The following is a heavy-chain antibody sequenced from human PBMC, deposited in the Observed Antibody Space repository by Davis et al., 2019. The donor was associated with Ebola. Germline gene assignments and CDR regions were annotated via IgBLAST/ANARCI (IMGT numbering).Heavy chain of an antibody. CDR3: AKDLPITMIVVQKGIDAFDI. CDR2: ISGSGGST. D-gene: IGHD3-22*01. Sequence: GESLKISCAASGFTFSSYAMSWVRQAPGKGLEWVSAISGSGGSTYYADSVKGRFTISRDNSKNTLYLQMNSLRAEDTAVYYCAKDLPITMIVVQKGIDAFDIWGQGTMVTVSS. V-gene: IGHV3-23*01. CDR1: GFTFSSYA. J-gene: IGHJ3*02.